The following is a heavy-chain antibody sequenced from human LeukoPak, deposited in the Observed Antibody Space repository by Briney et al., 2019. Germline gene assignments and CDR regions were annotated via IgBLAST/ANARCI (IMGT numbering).Heavy chain of an antibody. V-gene: IGHV1-24*01. D-gene: IGHD3-10*01. CDR2: FDPEDGET. CDR3: ATVYYYGAGSYYNPLDY. J-gene: IGHJ4*02. CDR1: GYTLTGLS. Sequence: ASVKVSCKVSGYTLTGLSMHWVRQSPGKGLEWMGGFDPEDGETIYAQKFPGRVTMTEDTSTDTAYMELSSLRSEDTAVYYCATVYYYGAGSYYNPLDYWGQGTLVTVSS.